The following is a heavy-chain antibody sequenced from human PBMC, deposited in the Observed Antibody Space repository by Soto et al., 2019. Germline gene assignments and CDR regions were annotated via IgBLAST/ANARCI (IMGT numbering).Heavy chain of an antibody. CDR2: IWYDGSNK. V-gene: IGHV3-33*01. D-gene: IGHD3-10*01. CDR1: GFTFSSYG. J-gene: IGHJ6*03. CDR3: AREVMVRGAAYYYYSMDV. Sequence: QVQLVESGGGVVQPGRSLRLSCAASGFTFSSYGMHWVRQAPGKGLEWVAVIWYDGSNKYYADSVKGRFTISRDNSKNTLYLQMNSLRAEDTAVYYCAREVMVRGAAYYYYSMDVWGKVTTVTVSS.